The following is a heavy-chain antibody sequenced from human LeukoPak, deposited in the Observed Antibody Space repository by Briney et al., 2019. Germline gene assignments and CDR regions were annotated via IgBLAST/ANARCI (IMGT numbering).Heavy chain of an antibody. CDR2: ISYDGSNK. Sequence: GGSLRLSCAASGFTFSSYAMHWVRQAPGKGLEWVAVISYDGSNKYYADSVKGRFTISRDNSKNTLYLQMNSLRAEDTAVYYCARDPNYYGSGSYSSAFDIWGQGTMVTVSS. V-gene: IGHV3-30*04. CDR3: ARDPNYYGSGSYSSAFDI. J-gene: IGHJ3*02. D-gene: IGHD3-10*01. CDR1: GFTFSSYA.